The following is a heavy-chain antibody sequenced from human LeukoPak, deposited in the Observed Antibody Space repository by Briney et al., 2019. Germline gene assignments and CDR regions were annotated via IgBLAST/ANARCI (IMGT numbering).Heavy chain of an antibody. CDR2: ISSSSSTI. V-gene: IGHV3-48*01. Sequence: GGSLRLSCAASGFTFSTSNMNWVRQAPGKGLEWVSYISSSSSTIYYADSVKGRFTISRDNAKNSLYLQMNSLRAEDTAVYYCTRTKQSSGWFYWGQGTLVTVSS. J-gene: IGHJ4*02. CDR1: GFTFSTSN. D-gene: IGHD6-19*01. CDR3: TRTKQSSGWFY.